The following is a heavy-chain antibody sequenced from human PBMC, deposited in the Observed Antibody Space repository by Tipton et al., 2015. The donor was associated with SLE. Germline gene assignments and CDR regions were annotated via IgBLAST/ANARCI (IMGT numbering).Heavy chain of an antibody. D-gene: IGHD3-3*01. V-gene: IGHV4-59*11. CDR1: GGSISSHY. J-gene: IGHJ6*02. Sequence: TLSLTCTVSGGSISSHYWSWIRQPPGKGLEWIGYIYYSGSTNYNPSLKSRVTISVDTSKNQFPLKLSSVTAADTAVYYCARVREYYGFWSGTRPYYYGMDVWGQGTTVTVSS. CDR3: ARVREYYGFWSGTRPYYYGMDV. CDR2: IYYSGST.